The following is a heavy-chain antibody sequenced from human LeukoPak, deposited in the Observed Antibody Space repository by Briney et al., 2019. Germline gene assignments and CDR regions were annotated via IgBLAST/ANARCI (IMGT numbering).Heavy chain of an antibody. D-gene: IGHD4-17*01. Sequence: GGSLRLSCAASGFTVSSNYMSWVRQAPGKGLEWVSVIYSGGSTCYADSVKGRFAISRDNSKNTLYLQMNSLRAEDTAVYYCARDGGDYGDYSALDYWGQGTLVTVSS. V-gene: IGHV3-53*01. J-gene: IGHJ4*02. CDR1: GFTVSSNY. CDR2: IYSGGST. CDR3: ARDGGDYGDYSALDY.